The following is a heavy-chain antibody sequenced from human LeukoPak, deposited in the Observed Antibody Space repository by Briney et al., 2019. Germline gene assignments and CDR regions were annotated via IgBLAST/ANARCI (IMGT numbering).Heavy chain of an antibody. CDR1: GGSISSYY. CDR2: IYYSGSA. V-gene: IGHV4-59*01. Sequence: PSETLSLTCTVSGGSISSYYWSWIRQPPGKGLEWIGYIYYSGSANYNPSLKSRVTISVDTSKNQFSLKLSSVTAADTAVYYCARGGGGIVVVPAAFTSAFDYWGQGTLVTVSS. J-gene: IGHJ4*02. D-gene: IGHD2-2*01. CDR3: ARGGGGIVVVPAAFTSAFDY.